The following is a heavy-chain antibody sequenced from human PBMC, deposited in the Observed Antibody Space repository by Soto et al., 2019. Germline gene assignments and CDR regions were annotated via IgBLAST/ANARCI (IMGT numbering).Heavy chain of an antibody. D-gene: IGHD3-3*02. CDR2: IYYSGST. CDR1: GGSISSSSYY. Sequence: QLQLQESGPGLVKPSETLSLTCTVSGGSISSSSYYWGWIRQPPGKGLEWIGSIYYSGSTYYNPSLKSRVTISVDPPKNQFSLKLSSVTAADTAVYYCASPKIAFYNWFDPRGQGTLVTVSS. CDR3: ASPKIAFYNWFDP. V-gene: IGHV4-39*01. J-gene: IGHJ5*02.